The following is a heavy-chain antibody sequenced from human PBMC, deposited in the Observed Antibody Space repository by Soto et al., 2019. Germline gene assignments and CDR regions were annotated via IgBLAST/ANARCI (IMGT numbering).Heavy chain of an antibody. CDR2: ISGSGGST. CDR1: GFTFSSYA. Sequence: PGGSLRLSCAASGFTFSSYAMSWVRQAPGKGLEWVSAISGSGGSTYYADSVKGRFTISRDNSKNTLYLQMNSLRAEDTAVYYCAKDRQENDYGESTFQHWGQGTLVTVSS. V-gene: IGHV3-23*01. J-gene: IGHJ1*01. CDR3: AKDRQENDYGESTFQH. D-gene: IGHD4-17*01.